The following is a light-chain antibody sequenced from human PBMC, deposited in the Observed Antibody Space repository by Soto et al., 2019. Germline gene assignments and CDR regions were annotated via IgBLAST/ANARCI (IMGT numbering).Light chain of an antibody. Sequence: QSALTQPASVSGSPGQSITISCTGTSSDVGSYNLVSWYQQHPGKAPKLMIYEGSKRPSGVSNRFSGPKSGNTASLTISGLQAEDEADYYCCSYAGSSTFEGVFGTGTKVTVL. V-gene: IGLV2-23*03. CDR2: EGS. J-gene: IGLJ1*01. CDR3: CSYAGSSTFEGV. CDR1: SSDVGSYNL.